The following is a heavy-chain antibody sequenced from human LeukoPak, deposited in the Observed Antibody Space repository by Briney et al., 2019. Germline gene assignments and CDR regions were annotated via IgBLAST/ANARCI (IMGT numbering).Heavy chain of an antibody. CDR1: GGSISSYY. J-gene: IGHJ4*02. CDR3: ARINWNYFDY. Sequence: ASETLSLTCTVSGGSISSYYWSWIRQPPGKGLEWIGYIYYSGNTNYNPSLKSRLTMSADRSRNQFSLKLNSVTAADTAVYYCARINWNYFDYWRQGILVTVSS. D-gene: IGHD1-1*01. CDR2: IYYSGNT. V-gene: IGHV4-59*08.